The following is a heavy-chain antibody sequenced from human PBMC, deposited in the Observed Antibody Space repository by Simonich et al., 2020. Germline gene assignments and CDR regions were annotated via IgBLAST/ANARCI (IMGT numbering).Heavy chain of an antibody. Sequence: EVQLVESGGGLVQPGGSLRLSCAASGFTFSSYEMNWVRQAQGKGLVWVSYISSSGSTIYYADSVKGRFTISRDNAKNSLYLQMNSLRAEDTAVYYCARHYYGDYYFDYWGQGTLVTVSS. CDR1: GFTFSSYE. D-gene: IGHD4-17*01. CDR3: ARHYYGDYYFDY. J-gene: IGHJ4*02. V-gene: IGHV3-48*03. CDR2: ISSSGSTI.